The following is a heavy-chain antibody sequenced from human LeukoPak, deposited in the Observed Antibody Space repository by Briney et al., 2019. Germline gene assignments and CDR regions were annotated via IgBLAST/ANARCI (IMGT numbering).Heavy chain of an antibody. V-gene: IGHV3-9*01. Sequence: GGSLRPSCAASGFTFDDYAMHWVRQAPGKGLEWVSGISWNSGSIGYADSVKGRFTISRDNAKNSLYLQMNSLRAEDTALYYCAKDNTDTVTRGWYFDLWGRGTLVTVSS. J-gene: IGHJ2*01. CDR3: AKDNTDTVTRGWYFDL. D-gene: IGHD4-17*01. CDR1: GFTFDDYA. CDR2: ISWNSGSI.